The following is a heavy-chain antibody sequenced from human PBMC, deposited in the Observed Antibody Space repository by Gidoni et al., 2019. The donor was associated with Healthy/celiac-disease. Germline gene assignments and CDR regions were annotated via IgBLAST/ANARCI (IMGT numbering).Heavy chain of an antibody. D-gene: IGHD5-18*01. CDR2: IYWDDDK. J-gene: IGHJ4*02. CDR1: GSSLITSGVG. CDR3: AHTGFMEYSYGPQSKGLKFDY. Sequence: QITLKESGPTLVTPTQTLTLTCTFSGSSLITSGVGVAWIRQPPGKALEWLALIYWDDDKRYSPSLKSRLTITKDTSKNQVVLTMTNMDPVDTATYYCAHTGFMEYSYGPQSKGLKFDYWGQGTLVTVSS. V-gene: IGHV2-5*02.